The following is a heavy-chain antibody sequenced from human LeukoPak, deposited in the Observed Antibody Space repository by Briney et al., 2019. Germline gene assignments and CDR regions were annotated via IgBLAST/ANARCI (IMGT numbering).Heavy chain of an antibody. CDR1: GYTFTSYG. J-gene: IGHJ4*02. CDR3: ARDRGVVVTATFGDY. Sequence: GASVKVSCKASGYTFTSYGISWVRQAPGQGLEWMGWISAYNGNTNYAQKLQGRVTMTTDTSTSTAYMELRSLRSDDTAVYYCARDRGVVVTATFGDYWGQGTLVTVSS. CDR2: ISAYNGNT. D-gene: IGHD2-21*02. V-gene: IGHV1-18*01.